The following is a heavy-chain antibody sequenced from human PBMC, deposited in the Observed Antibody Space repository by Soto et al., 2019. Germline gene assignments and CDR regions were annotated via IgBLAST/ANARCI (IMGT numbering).Heavy chain of an antibody. J-gene: IGHJ3*02. CDR1: GYTFTGYY. D-gene: IGHD6-13*01. CDR2: INPNSGGT. Sequence: ASVKVSCKASGYTFTGYYMHWVRQAPGQGLEWMGWINPNSGGTNYAQKFQGWVTMTRDTSISTAYMELSRLRSDDTAVYYCATRAGIAADDAFDIWGQGTMVTVSS. CDR3: ATRAGIAADDAFDI. V-gene: IGHV1-2*04.